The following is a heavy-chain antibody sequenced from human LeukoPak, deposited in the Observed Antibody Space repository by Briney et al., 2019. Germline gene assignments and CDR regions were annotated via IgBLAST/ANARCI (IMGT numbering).Heavy chain of an antibody. CDR1: GGSFSDYY. J-gene: IGHJ2*01. D-gene: IGHD1-14*01. CDR3: ARGGTVSTSRYLDL. V-gene: IGHV4-34*01. Sequence: SETLSLTCAVFGGSFSDYYWSWIRQPPGEGLQWIGEINHSGSANYNPSLKSRITISVDTSKSQFSLKVNSVTAADTALYYCARGGTVSTSRYLDLWGRGTLVTVSS. CDR2: INHSGSA.